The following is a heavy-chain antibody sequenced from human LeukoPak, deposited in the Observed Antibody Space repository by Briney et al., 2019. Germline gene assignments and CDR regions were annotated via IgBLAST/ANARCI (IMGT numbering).Heavy chain of an antibody. CDR3: ARGPPPDFDY. Sequence: SETLSLTCTVSGDSISNYYWSWIRQPAGKGLEWIGRIHPSGSTNYNPSLKSRVTLSVDTSKNQFSLKLSSVTAADTAVYYCARGPPPDFDYWGRGTLVTVSS. CDR1: GDSISNYY. V-gene: IGHV4-4*07. J-gene: IGHJ4*02. CDR2: IHPSGST.